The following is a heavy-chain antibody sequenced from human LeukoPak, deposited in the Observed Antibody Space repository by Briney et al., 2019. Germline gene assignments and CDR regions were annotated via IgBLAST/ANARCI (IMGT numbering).Heavy chain of an antibody. D-gene: IGHD6-19*01. CDR2: ISWNSGSI. V-gene: IGHV3-9*01. J-gene: IGHJ6*02. Sequence: GGSLRLSCAASGFPFDDYAMHWVRQAPGKGLEWVSGISWNSGSIGYADSVKGRFTISRDNAKNSLYLQMNSLRAEDTALYYCAKALYSSRNGMDVWGQGTTVTVSS. CDR1: GFPFDDYA. CDR3: AKALYSSRNGMDV.